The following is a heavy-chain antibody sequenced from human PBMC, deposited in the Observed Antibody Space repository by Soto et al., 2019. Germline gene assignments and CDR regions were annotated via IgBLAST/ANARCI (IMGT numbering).Heavy chain of an antibody. V-gene: IGHV3-30*18. CDR2: ISYDGSNK. CDR3: AKDLHV. J-gene: IGHJ6*02. CDR1: GFTFSSYG. Sequence: GGSLRLSCAASGFTFSSYGMHWVRQAPGKGLEWVAVISYDGSNKYYADSVKGRFTISRDNSKNTLYLQMNSLRAEDTAVYYCAKDLHVWGQGTTVTVSS.